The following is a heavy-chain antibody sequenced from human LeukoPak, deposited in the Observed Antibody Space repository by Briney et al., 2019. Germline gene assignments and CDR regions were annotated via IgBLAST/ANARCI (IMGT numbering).Heavy chain of an antibody. CDR1: GFTFSSYA. J-gene: IGHJ4*02. D-gene: IGHD1-26*01. CDR2: FRSKTDGGTI. CDR3: TTVIMGAPKDDY. V-gene: IGHV3-15*05. Sequence: GGSLRLSCAASGFTFSSYAMSWVRQAPGKGLEWVGRFRSKTDGGTIDYAAPVKGRFTISRDDSRNTLYLQMNSPKTEDTAVYYCTTVIMGAPKDDYWGQGTLVTVSS.